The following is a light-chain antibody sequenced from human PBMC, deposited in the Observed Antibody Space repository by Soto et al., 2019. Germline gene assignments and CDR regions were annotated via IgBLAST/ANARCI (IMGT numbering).Light chain of an antibody. Sequence: DIQMTQSPSTLSASVGDRVTITCRASQSISSWLAWYQQKPGKAPKLLIYRASSLQSGVPSRFSGSGSGTEFTLTISSLQPDDFATYYYQQYNSYSLTFGGVTKVEIK. CDR1: QSISSW. CDR2: RAS. J-gene: IGKJ4*01. CDR3: QQYNSYSLT. V-gene: IGKV1-5*03.